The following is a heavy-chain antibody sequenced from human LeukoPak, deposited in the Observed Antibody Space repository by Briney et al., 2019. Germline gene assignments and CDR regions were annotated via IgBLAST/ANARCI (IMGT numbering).Heavy chain of an antibody. J-gene: IGHJ4*02. CDR2: ISSSSSYI. D-gene: IGHD4-17*01. CDR3: ALGDYGKPFDY. Sequence: PGGSLRLSCAASGFTFSSYSMNWVPEAPGKGRGWVSSISSSSSYIYYADSVKGRFTISRDNAKNSLYLQMNSLRAEDTAVYYCALGDYGKPFDYWGQGTLVTVSS. V-gene: IGHV3-21*01. CDR1: GFTFSSYS.